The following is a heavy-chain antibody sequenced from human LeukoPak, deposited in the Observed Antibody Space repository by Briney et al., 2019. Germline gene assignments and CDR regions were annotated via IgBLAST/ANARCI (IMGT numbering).Heavy chain of an antibody. CDR2: INPNSGGT. D-gene: IGHD6-19*01. V-gene: IGHV1-2*02. CDR3: AKAVAVVLTFFDY. CDR1: GYTFTNYG. Sequence: GASVKVSCKASGYTFTNYGISWVRQAPGQGLEWMGWINPNSGGTNYAQKFQGRVTMTRDTSISTAYMELSRLRSDDTAVYYCAKAVAVVLTFFDYWGQGTLVTVSS. J-gene: IGHJ4*02.